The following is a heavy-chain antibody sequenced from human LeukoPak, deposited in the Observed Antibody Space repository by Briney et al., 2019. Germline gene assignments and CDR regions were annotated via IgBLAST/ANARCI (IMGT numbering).Heavy chain of an antibody. V-gene: IGHV3-30-3*01. CDR3: ARVVPAANRAFDT. Sequence: PGGSLRLSCAASGFTFSSYAMHWVRQAPGKGLEWVAVISYDGSNKYYADSVKGRFTISRDNSKNTLYLQMNSLRAEDTAVYYCARVVPAANRAFDTWGQGTMVTVSS. CDR2: ISYDGSNK. J-gene: IGHJ3*02. CDR1: GFTFSSYA. D-gene: IGHD2-2*01.